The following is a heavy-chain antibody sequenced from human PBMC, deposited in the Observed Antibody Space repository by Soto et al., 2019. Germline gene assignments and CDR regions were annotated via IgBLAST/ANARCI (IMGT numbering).Heavy chain of an antibody. CDR2: INPNSGGT. D-gene: IGHD3-22*01. CDR1: GYTFTGYY. J-gene: IGHJ3*02. V-gene: IGHV1-2*04. Sequence: ASVKVSCKASGYTFTGYYMHWVRQAPGQGLEWMGWINPNSGGTNYAQKFQGWVTMTRDTSISTAYMELSRLRSDDTAVYYCARGRYYYDSSGYYYDAFDIWGQGTMVPVSS. CDR3: ARGRYYYDSSGYYYDAFDI.